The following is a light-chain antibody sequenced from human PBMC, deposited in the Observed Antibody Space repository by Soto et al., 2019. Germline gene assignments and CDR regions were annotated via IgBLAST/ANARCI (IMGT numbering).Light chain of an antibody. Sequence: EIVLTQSPGTLSLSPGERDTLSCRASQSVSSSYLAWYQQKPGQAPRLLIYGASSRATDIPDRFSGRGSGTDFTLTISRLEPEDFAVYYCQQYGSSPPSSTFGQGTRLEIK. J-gene: IGKJ5*01. V-gene: IGKV3-20*01. CDR1: QSVSSSY. CDR3: QQYGSSPPSST. CDR2: GAS.